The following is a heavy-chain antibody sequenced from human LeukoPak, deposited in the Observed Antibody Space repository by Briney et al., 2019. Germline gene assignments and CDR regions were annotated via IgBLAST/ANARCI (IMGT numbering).Heavy chain of an antibody. CDR2: IKQDGGEK. J-gene: IGHJ4*02. Sequence: GGSLRLSCAASGFTFDDYAMHWVRQAPGKGLEWVANIKQDGGEKYYVDSVKGRFTISRDNAKNSLYLQMNSLRAEDTAVYYCASYSSTLFDYWGQGTLVTVSS. V-gene: IGHV3-7*01. CDR1: GFTFDDYA. CDR3: ASYSSTLFDY. D-gene: IGHD6-13*01.